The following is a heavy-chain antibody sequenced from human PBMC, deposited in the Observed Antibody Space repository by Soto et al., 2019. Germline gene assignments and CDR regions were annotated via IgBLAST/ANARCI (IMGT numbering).Heavy chain of an antibody. J-gene: IGHJ3*02. Sequence: QVQLVQSGAEVKKPGSSVKVSCKESGGTFSTYSRFWVRQAPGQGLEWMGSIIPMLGVRNYAQRFQDRVTIIADKSTATVHMELSSLRSEDTALYYCTIGSWSGEVFDIWGQGTMVTVSS. V-gene: IGHV1-69*02. CDR2: IIPMLGVR. CDR3: TIGSWSGEVFDI. D-gene: IGHD2-21*01. CDR1: GGTFSTYS.